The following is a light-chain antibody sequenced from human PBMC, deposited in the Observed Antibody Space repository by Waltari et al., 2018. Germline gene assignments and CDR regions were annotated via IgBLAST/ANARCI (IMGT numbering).Light chain of an antibody. Sequence: QSALTQPASVSGSPGQSITISCTGTSSDVGASNYVPWYQQHPGQAPKLMIYDVTSRPSGVSNRFSGSKSGNTASLTISGLQAEDEADYYCSSYTSSSTPLVFGGGTKLTVL. V-gene: IGLV2-14*03. J-gene: IGLJ2*01. CDR1: SSDVGASNY. CDR3: SSYTSSSTPLV. CDR2: DVT.